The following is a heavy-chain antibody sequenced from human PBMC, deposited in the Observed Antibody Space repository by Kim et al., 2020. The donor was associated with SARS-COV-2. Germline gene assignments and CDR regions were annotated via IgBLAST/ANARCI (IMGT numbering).Heavy chain of an antibody. J-gene: IGHJ6*02. CDR2: ISSSSSYT. CDR1: GFTFSDYY. Sequence: GGSLRLSCAASGFTFSDYYMSWIRQAPWKGLEWVSYISSSSSYTNYADSAKGRFTISRDNAKNSLYLQMNSLRAEDTAVYYCARVGYDYVWGSYRDYYYYYGMDVWGQGTTVTVSS. V-gene: IGHV3-11*05. D-gene: IGHD3-16*02. CDR3: ARVGYDYVWGSYRDYYYYYGMDV.